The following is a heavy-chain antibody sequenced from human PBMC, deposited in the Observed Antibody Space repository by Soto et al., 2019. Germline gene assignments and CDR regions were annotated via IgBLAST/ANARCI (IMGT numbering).Heavy chain of an antibody. D-gene: IGHD1-26*01. CDR2: ISGSGGST. V-gene: IGHV3-23*01. Sequence: GSLRLSCAASGFIFSNFAMSWVRQAPGKGLEWVSGISGSGGSTYYADSVKGRFTISRDNSKNTLYLQMNSLRAEDTAVYYCAKVNKVSTSTYYGMDVWGQGTTVTVSS. CDR3: AKVNKVSTSTYYGMDV. J-gene: IGHJ6*02. CDR1: GFIFSNFA.